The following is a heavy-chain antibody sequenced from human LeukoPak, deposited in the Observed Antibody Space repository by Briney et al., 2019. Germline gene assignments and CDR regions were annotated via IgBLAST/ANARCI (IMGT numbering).Heavy chain of an antibody. V-gene: IGHV1-69*05. CDR2: IIPIFGTA. CDR1: GGTFSSYA. D-gene: IGHD6-19*01. CDR3: ARASSGPVHYFDY. Sequence: GASVKVSCKASGGTFSSYAISWVRQAPGQGLEWMGGIIPIFGTANYAQKFRGRVTITTDESTSTAYMGLSSLRSEDTAVYYCARASSGPVHYFDYWGQGTLVTVSS. J-gene: IGHJ4*02.